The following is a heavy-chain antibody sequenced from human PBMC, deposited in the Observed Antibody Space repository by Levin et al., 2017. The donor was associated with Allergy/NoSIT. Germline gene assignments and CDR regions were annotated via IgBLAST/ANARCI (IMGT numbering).Heavy chain of an antibody. Sequence: GESLKISCAASGFTFSNAWMSWVRQAPGKGLEWVGRIKSKTDGGTTDYAAPVKGRFTISRDDSKNTLYLQMNSLKTEDTAVYYCTTTVTTDYYYYGMDGWGQGTTVTVSS. D-gene: IGHD4-11*01. J-gene: IGHJ6*02. V-gene: IGHV3-15*01. CDR3: TTTVTTDYYYYGMDG. CDR2: IKSKTDGGTT. CDR1: GFTFSNAW.